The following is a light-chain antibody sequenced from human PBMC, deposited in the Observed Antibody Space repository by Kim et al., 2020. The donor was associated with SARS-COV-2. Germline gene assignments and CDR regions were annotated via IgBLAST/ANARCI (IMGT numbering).Light chain of an antibody. CDR1: SSDVGGNNY. V-gene: IGLV2-8*01. CDR2: EVS. CDR3: SSYAGSNNWV. J-gene: IGLJ3*02. Sequence: QSVVTQPPSASGSPGQSVTISCTGTSSDVGGNNYVSWYQQHPGKAPKFMIYEVSKRPSGVPDRFSGSKSGNTASLTVSGLQAEDEADYYCSSYAGSNNWVFGGGTQLTVL.